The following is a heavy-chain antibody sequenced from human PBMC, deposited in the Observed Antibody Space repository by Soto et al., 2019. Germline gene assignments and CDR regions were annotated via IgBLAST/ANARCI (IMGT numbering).Heavy chain of an antibody. Sequence: SETLSLTCTVSGGSISSGGYYWSWIRQHPGKGLEWIGYIYYSGSTYYNPSLKSRVTISVDTSKNQFSLKLSSVTAADTAVYYCARDVPLGRAGYFDYWGQGTLVTVSS. D-gene: IGHD6-19*01. V-gene: IGHV4-31*03. CDR3: ARDVPLGRAGYFDY. CDR2: IYYSGST. J-gene: IGHJ4*02. CDR1: GGSISSGGYY.